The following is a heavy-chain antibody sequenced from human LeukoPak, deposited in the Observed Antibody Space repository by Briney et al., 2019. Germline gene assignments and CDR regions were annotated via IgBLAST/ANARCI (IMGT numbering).Heavy chain of an antibody. D-gene: IGHD6-13*01. CDR2: FYVSGIT. Sequence: SETLSLTCNVSGVSISSYYWSWIRQPAGKGLEWIGRFYVSGITNYNPSLKSRVTMSIDTSKNQFSLKLSSVTAADTAVYYCARDDSSGWYMDFWGQGTLVTVSS. CDR3: ARDDSSGWYMDF. CDR1: GVSISSYY. V-gene: IGHV4-4*07. J-gene: IGHJ4*02.